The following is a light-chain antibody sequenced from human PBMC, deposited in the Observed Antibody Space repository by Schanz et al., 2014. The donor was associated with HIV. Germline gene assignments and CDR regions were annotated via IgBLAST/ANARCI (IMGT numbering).Light chain of an antibody. CDR2: DAS. Sequence: DIQMTQSPSSLSASVGDRVTITCRASQSISSYLNWYQQKPGKAPKLLIYDASNLETGVPSRFSGSGSGTEFTLTITSLQPDDFATYFCQQYVSYSQWPFGQGTKVEIK. V-gene: IGKV1-33*01. CDR3: QQYVSYSQWP. J-gene: IGKJ1*01. CDR1: QSISSY.